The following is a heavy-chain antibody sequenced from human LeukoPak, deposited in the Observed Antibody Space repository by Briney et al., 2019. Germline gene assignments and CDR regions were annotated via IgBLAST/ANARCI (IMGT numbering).Heavy chain of an antibody. CDR2: IYHTGST. V-gene: IGHV4-4*02. D-gene: IGHD3-9*01. CDR1: GGSISSSYW. J-gene: IGHJ4*02. CDR3: ARESVQYYDILTGYVDY. Sequence: SETLSLTCAVSGGSISSSYWWSWVRQPPGKGLEWIGEIYHTGSTNYKPSLKSRVTMSVDTSKNQFSLKLSSVTAADTAVYYCARESVQYYDILTGYVDYWGQGTLVTVSS.